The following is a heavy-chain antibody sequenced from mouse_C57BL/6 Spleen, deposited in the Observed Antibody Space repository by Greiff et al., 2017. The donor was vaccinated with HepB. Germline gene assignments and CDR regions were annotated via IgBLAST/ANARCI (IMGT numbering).Heavy chain of an antibody. Sequence: QVQLQQSGAELVMPGASVKLSCKASGYTFTSYWMHWVKQRPGQGLEWIGEIDPSDSYTNYNQKFKGKSTLTVDKSSSTAYMQLSSLTSEDSAVYYCARTLFITTVGYFDYWGQGTTLTVSS. J-gene: IGHJ2*01. D-gene: IGHD1-1*01. CDR3: ARTLFITTVGYFDY. CDR1: GYTFTSYW. CDR2: IDPSDSYT. V-gene: IGHV1-69*01.